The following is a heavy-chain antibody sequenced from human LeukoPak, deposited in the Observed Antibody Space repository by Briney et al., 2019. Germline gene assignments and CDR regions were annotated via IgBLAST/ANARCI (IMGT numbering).Heavy chain of an antibody. CDR1: GGSISSSSYY. J-gene: IGHJ3*02. CDR2: IYYSGGT. V-gene: IGHV4-39*07. D-gene: IGHD3-22*01. Sequence: SETLSLTCTVSGGSISSSSYYWGWIRQPPGKGLEWIGSIYYSGGTYYNPSLKSRVTISVDTSKNQFSLKLSSVTAADTAVYYCARDWYYDSSGYPPRDAFDIWGQGTMVTVSS. CDR3: ARDWYYDSSGYPPRDAFDI.